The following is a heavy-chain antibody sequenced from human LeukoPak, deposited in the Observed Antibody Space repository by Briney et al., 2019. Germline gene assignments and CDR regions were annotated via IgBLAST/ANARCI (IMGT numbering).Heavy chain of an antibody. Sequence: SGPTLVKPTQTLTLTCTFSGFSLSTSGVGVGWIRQPPGKALEWLALIYWNDDKRYSPSLKSRLTITKDTSKNQVVLTMTNMDPVDTATYYCAHRRSDYDFWSGYFDEGHFDYWGQGTLVTVSS. J-gene: IGHJ4*02. D-gene: IGHD3-3*01. V-gene: IGHV2-5*01. CDR1: GFSLSTSGVG. CDR2: IYWNDDK. CDR3: AHRRSDYDFWSGYFDEGHFDY.